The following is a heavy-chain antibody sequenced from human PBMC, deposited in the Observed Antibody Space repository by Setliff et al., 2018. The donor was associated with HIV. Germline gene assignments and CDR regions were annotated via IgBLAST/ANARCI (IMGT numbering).Heavy chain of an antibody. D-gene: IGHD3-10*01. CDR2: IYHSGST. Sequence: TSETLSLTCTVSGGSISSHYWSWIRQPPGKGLEWIGYIYHSGSTNYNPSLKSRVTISVDTSKNQFSLKLSSVTAADTAVYYCATYADRESNRFDPWGQGKLVTVSS. CDR3: ATYADRESNRFDP. J-gene: IGHJ5*02. V-gene: IGHV4-4*08. CDR1: GGSISSHY.